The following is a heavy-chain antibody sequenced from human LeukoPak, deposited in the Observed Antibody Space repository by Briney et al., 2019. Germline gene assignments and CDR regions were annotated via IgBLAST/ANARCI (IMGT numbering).Heavy chain of an antibody. CDR2: IKNKADGETT. D-gene: IGHD2-2*01. V-gene: IGHV3-15*05. J-gene: IGHJ4*02. CDR1: GFTFNKAW. Sequence: GGSLRLSCATSGFTFNKAWMGWVRQAPGKGLDFVGRIKNKADGETTDYAAPVKGRFTLSRDDSKNTVYLQMNDLKTEDTAVYYCATIVLGLFDHWAQGTLVTVSS. CDR3: ATIVLGLFDH.